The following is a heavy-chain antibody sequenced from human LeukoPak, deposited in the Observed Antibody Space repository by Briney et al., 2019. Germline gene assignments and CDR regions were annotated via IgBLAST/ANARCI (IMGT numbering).Heavy chain of an antibody. J-gene: IGHJ4*02. CDR1: GFTFSSYA. CDR3: TTGGTVDY. V-gene: IGHV3-23*01. CDR2: ISGSGGRT. Sequence: GGSLRLSCAASGFTFSSYAMSWVRQAPGKGLEWVSSISGSGGRTHYADSVRGRFTISRDNSKNTLYLQMNSLKTEDTAVYYCTTGGTVDYWGQGTLVTVSS.